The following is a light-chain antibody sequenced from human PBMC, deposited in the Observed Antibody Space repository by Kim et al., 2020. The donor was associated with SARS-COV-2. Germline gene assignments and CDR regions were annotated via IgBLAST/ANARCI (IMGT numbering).Light chain of an antibody. CDR2: GAS. CDR1: QSVDNRY. V-gene: IGKV3-20*01. Sequence: EIVLTQSPGTLSLSPGGRATLSCRVSQSVDNRYLAWYQQKPGQGPRLLISGASSRATGISDRFSGSGSRTDFTLTISRLEPEDSAVYYCQQYDISPYNFGQGTKLE. J-gene: IGKJ2*01. CDR3: QQYDISPYN.